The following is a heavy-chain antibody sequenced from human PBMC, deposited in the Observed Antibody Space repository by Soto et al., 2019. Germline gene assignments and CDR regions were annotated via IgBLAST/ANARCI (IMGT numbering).Heavy chain of an antibody. D-gene: IGHD6-19*01. CDR2: ISAYNGNT. V-gene: IGHV1-18*01. CDR1: GYSFTNYG. Sequence: QDQLVQSGVEVKKPGASVKVSCKASGYSFTNYGITWVRQAPGQGFEWMGWISAYNGNTNYAQKFQGRVTMNTDASTSTAYLELRILRSDDTDVYYCARDRWVAPPVAGNTHDYYYMDVWGKGTTVTVSS. J-gene: IGHJ6*03. CDR3: ARDRWVAPPVAGNTHDYYYMDV.